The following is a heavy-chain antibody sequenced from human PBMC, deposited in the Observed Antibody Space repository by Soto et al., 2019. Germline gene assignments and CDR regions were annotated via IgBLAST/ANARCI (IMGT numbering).Heavy chain of an antibody. V-gene: IGHV1-18*01. CDR1: GYTFTSYG. CDR3: ARVGYSGYEAFDY. D-gene: IGHD5-12*01. Sequence: GASVKVSCKASGYTFTSYGINWVRQAPGQGLEWMGWISAYNGNTNYAQKLQGRVTITTDTSTSTAYMELRSLRFDDTAVYYCARVGYSGYEAFDYWGQGTLVTVSS. J-gene: IGHJ4*02. CDR2: ISAYNGNT.